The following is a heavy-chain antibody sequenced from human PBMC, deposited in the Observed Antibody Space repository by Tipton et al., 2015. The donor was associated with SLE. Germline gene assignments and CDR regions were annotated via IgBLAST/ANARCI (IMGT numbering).Heavy chain of an antibody. Sequence: TLSLTCTVSGGSISSYYWSWIRQPPGKGLEWIGYIYYSGSTNYNPSLKSRVTISVDTSKNQFFLKLSSVTAADTAVYYCARFVFWSPIGDRWGQGTLVTVSS. CDR1: GGSISSYY. D-gene: IGHD3-3*01. V-gene: IGHV4-59*12. J-gene: IGHJ4*02. CDR3: ARFVFWSPIGDR. CDR2: IYYSGST.